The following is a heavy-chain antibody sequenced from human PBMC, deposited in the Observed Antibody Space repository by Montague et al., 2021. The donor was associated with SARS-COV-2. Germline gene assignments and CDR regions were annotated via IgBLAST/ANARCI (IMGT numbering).Heavy chain of an antibody. J-gene: IGHJ4*02. CDR3: ARSSVVRGVSLDY. Sequence: PALVKPTQTLTLTCTFSGFSLSTSGMRVSWIRQPPGKALEWLARIDWXXXKHYSTSLKTRLTISKDTSKNQVVLTMTNMDPVDTATYYCARSSVVRGVSLDYWGQGTLVTVSS. D-gene: IGHD3-10*01. CDR1: GFSLSTSGMR. CDR2: IDWXXXK. V-gene: IGHV2-70*04.